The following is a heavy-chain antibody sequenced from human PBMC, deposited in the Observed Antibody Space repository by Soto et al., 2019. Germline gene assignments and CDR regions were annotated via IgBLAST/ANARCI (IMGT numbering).Heavy chain of an antibody. Sequence: RASVKVSCKASGGTFSSYAISWVRQAPGQGLEWMGGIIPIFGTANYAQKFQGRVTITADESTSTAYMELSSLRSEDTAVYYCARVVYSSGWYAIDYWGQGTLVTVSS. J-gene: IGHJ4*02. V-gene: IGHV1-69*13. D-gene: IGHD6-19*01. CDR2: IIPIFGTA. CDR1: GGTFSSYA. CDR3: ARVVYSSGWYAIDY.